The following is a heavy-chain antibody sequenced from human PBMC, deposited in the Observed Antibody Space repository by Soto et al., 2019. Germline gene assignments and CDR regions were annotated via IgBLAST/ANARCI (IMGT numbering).Heavy chain of an antibody. D-gene: IGHD3-22*01. CDR1: GFTFSSYA. CDR2: ISYDGSNK. J-gene: IGHJ4*02. Sequence: QVQLVESGGGVVQPGRSLRLSCAASGFTFSSYAMHWVRQAPGKGLEWVAVISYDGSNKYYADSVKGRFTISRDNSKNKLYLQMNSLRAEDTAVYYCARDIAPLIVVVTHYWGQGTLVTVSS. V-gene: IGHV3-30-3*01. CDR3: ARDIAPLIVVVTHY.